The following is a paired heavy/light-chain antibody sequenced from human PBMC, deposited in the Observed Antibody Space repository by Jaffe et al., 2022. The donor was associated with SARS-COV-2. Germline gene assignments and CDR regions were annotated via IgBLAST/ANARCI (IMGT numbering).Heavy chain of an antibody. CDR1: GFTFSNAW. J-gene: IGHJ4*02. CDR3: ATGGYFHDY. CDR2: IKSKPDGGTT. Sequence: EVQLVESGGGLVKPGGSLRLSCAGSGFTFSNAWMNWVRQAPGKGLEWVGRIKSKPDGGTTHYAAPVKGRFIISRDDSQKTVYLQMSSLKTEDTAVYYCATGGYFHDYWGQGTLVTVS. D-gene: IGHD5-18*01. V-gene: IGHV3-15*01.
Light chain of an antibody. Sequence: DIQMTQSPSSLSASVGDRVTITCRASQSISSYLNWYQQKPGKAPNLLIHAASSLQSGAPSRFSGSGSGTDFTLSISSLQPEDFATYYCQRNDTIAFSFGPGTKVDV. J-gene: IGKJ3*01. V-gene: IGKV1-39*01. CDR1: QSISSY. CDR2: AAS. CDR3: QRNDTIAFS.